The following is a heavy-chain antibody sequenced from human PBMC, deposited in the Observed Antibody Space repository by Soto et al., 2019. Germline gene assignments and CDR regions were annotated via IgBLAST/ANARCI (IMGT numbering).Heavy chain of an antibody. V-gene: IGHV3-30-3*01. CDR3: ARNRWELGGTDY. Sequence: QVQLVESGGGVVQPGRSLRVSCAASGFTFISYAMHWVRQAPGKGLEWVAVISYDGSNKYYADSVKGRFTISRDNSKNTLYLQMNSLRAEDTAVYYCARNRWELGGTDYWGQGTLVTVSS. J-gene: IGHJ4*02. CDR1: GFTFISYA. CDR2: ISYDGSNK. D-gene: IGHD1-26*01.